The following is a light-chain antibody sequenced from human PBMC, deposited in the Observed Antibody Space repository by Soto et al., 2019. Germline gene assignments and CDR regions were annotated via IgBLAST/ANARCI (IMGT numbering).Light chain of an antibody. CDR1: RSNIGNNA. Sequence: QAVVTQPPSVSEAPRQRVTISCSGSRSNIGNNAVNWYQQLPGKAPKLLIYYGDLLPSGVSDRFSGSKSGTSASLAISGLQSEDEADYYCAVWDDNLNGVVFGGGTKLTVL. CDR2: YGD. V-gene: IGLV1-36*01. J-gene: IGLJ2*01. CDR3: AVWDDNLNGVV.